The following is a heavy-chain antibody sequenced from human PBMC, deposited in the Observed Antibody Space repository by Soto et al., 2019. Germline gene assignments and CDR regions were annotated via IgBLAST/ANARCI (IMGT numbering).Heavy chain of an antibody. J-gene: IGHJ4*02. CDR1: GFSFSHYA. Sequence: EVQVLESGGGLVQPGGSLRLSCAASGFSFSHYAMNWVRQAPGKGLEWVSSIDYSGVNTRYADSVKGRFTYYRDNSKNTLVLQMNSLRGEDSGVFLCSPDSIVVEFDFWVQGSLVTV. CDR2: IDYSGVNT. V-gene: IGHV3-23*01. D-gene: IGHD2-15*01. CDR3: SPDSIVVEFDF.